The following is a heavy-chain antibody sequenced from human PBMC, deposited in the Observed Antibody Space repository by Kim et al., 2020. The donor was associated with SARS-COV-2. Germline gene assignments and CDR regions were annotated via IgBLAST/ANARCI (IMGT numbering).Heavy chain of an antibody. V-gene: IGHV1-3*01. Sequence: EYSQKFQGSCTHTRDTSACTAYMELSSLRSEDTAVYYCARLYYYDSIPDYWGQGTLVTVSS. D-gene: IGHD3-22*01. J-gene: IGHJ4*02. CDR3: ARLYYYDSIPDY.